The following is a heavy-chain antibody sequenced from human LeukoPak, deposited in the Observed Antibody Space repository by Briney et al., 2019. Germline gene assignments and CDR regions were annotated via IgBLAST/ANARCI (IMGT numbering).Heavy chain of an antibody. CDR3: AIRSRYTFIDVAGVFDS. V-gene: IGHV3-21*01. CDR2: ISSAGSYK. Sequence: GGSLRLSCTASGLTVKNYDLHWVRQAPGKGLEWVSSISSAGSYKYYADSVKGRFTISRDNAKNSLYLQMDSLSGEDTAVYYCAIRSRYTFIDVAGVFDSWGQGTLVTVSS. J-gene: IGHJ4*02. D-gene: IGHD6-19*01. CDR1: GLTVKNYD.